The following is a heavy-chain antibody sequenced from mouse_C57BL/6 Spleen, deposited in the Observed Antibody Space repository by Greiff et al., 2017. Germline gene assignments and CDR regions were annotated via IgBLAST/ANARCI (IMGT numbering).Heavy chain of an antibody. J-gene: IGHJ4*01. Sequence: EVKVVESGGGLVKPGGSLKLSCAASGFTFSDYGMHWVRQAPEKGLEWVAYISSGSSTIYYADTVKGRFTISRAKSKNTLFLQMTSLRSEDTAMYYCGRKAMDYWGQGTSVTVSS. CDR1: GFTFSDYG. CDR3: GRKAMDY. CDR2: ISSGSSTI. V-gene: IGHV5-17*01.